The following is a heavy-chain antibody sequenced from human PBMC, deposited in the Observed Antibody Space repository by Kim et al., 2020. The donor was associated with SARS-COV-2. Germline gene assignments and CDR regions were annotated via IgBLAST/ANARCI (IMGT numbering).Heavy chain of an antibody. V-gene: IGHV3-48*04. CDR1: GFTFSSYS. Sequence: GGSLRLSCAASGFTFSSYSMNWVRQAPGKGLEWVSYISSSSSTIYYADSVKGRFTISRDNAKNSLYLQMNSLRAEDTAVYYCATGMGYYYYGMDVWGQGTTVTVSS. CDR2: ISSSSSTI. J-gene: IGHJ6*02. CDR3: ATGMGYYYYGMDV.